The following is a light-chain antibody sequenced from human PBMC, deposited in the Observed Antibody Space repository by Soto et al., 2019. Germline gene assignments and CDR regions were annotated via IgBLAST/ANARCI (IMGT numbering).Light chain of an antibody. CDR2: DVS. CDR3: CSYAGSYTRYV. J-gene: IGLJ1*01. CDR1: SSDVGGYNY. Sequence: QSAVTQPRSVSGSPGQSVTISCTGTSSDVGGYNYVSWYQQHPGKAPKLMIYDVSKRPSGVPDRFSGSKSGNTASLTISGLQAEDEADYYCCSYAGSYTRYVFGTGTKVTVL. V-gene: IGLV2-11*01.